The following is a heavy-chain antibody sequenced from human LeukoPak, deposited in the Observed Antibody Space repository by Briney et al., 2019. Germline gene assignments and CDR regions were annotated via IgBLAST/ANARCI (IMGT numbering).Heavy chain of an antibody. D-gene: IGHD3-22*01. V-gene: IGHV4-34*01. CDR1: GGSFSGYY. Sequence: SETLSLTCAVYGGSFSGYYWIWIRQSPGKGLEWIGEINHTGSTNYNPSLKSRVIISLDTSKNQFSLRLSSVTAADTAVYYCARADPARAYYDSSGTYGEPLDYWGQGTLVTVSS. J-gene: IGHJ4*02. CDR2: INHTGST. CDR3: ARADPARAYYDSSGTYGEPLDY.